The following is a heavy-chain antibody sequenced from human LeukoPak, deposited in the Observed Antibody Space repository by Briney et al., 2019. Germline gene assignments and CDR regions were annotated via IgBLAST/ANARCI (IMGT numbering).Heavy chain of an antibody. V-gene: IGHV4-59*08. D-gene: IGHD3-10*01. CDR3: ARTPYGSGTYYYYYYYMDV. J-gene: IGHJ6*03. CDR1: GVSISSYY. Sequence: SETLSLTCTVSGVSISSYYWSWIRQPPGKGLEWIGYIYYSGGTNYNPSLKSRVTISVDTSKNQFSLKLSSVTAADTAVYYCARTPYGSGTYYYYYYYMDVWGKGTTVTVSS. CDR2: IYYSGGT.